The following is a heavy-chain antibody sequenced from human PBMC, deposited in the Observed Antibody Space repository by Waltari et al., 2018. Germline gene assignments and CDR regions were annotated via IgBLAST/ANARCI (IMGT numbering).Heavy chain of an antibody. J-gene: IGHJ4*02. CDR3: ARSSAGMPRWLGDY. D-gene: IGHD5-12*01. Sequence: QLQLQESGPGLVKPSETLSLSCSVSGDSISSSNYYWGWIRQPPGKGLEWIASVYYSGTPDYNPSLKSRFTISADTSRNQFYLRLTSVTATDTAVYYCARSSAGMPRWLGDYWGQGILVTVSS. V-gene: IGHV4-39*01. CDR2: VYYSGTP. CDR1: GDSISSSNYY.